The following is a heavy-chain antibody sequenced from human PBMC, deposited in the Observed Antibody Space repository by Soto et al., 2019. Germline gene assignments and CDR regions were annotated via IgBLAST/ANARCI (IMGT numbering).Heavy chain of an antibody. D-gene: IGHD6-19*01. Sequence: NPSETLSLTCAVYGRSFSGYYWSWIRQPPGKGLEWIGEINHSGSTNYNPSLKSRVTISVDTSKNQFSLKLSSVTAADTAVYYCARGVYWYSSAKYYYYMDVWGKGTTVTVSS. J-gene: IGHJ6*03. CDR1: GRSFSGYY. CDR3: ARGVYWYSSAKYYYYMDV. CDR2: INHSGST. V-gene: IGHV4-34*01.